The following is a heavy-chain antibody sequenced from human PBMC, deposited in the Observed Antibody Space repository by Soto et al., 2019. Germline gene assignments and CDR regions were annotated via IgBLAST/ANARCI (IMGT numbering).Heavy chain of an antibody. CDR2: VHDGGTT. J-gene: IGHJ4*02. CDR3: AGDRNSAVWAFY. D-gene: IGHD1-26*01. Sequence: PSETLSLTCSVTGVSISTYYWSWIRQSPGKAPEWIGCVHDGGTTNYNPSLESRVTISIDTSKNHFSLQLNSVTAADTALYYCAGDRNSAVWAFYWGRGARVTVSS. V-gene: IGHV4-59*01. CDR1: GVSISTYY.